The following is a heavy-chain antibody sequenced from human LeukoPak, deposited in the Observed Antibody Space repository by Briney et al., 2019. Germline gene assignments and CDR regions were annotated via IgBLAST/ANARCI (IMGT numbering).Heavy chain of an antibody. CDR3: ARGFLGRYFDWLLNEYYFDY. Sequence: ASVKVSCKASGYTFTSYGISWVRQAPGQGLEWMGWISAYNGNTNYAQKLQGRVTMTTDTSTSTAYRELRSLRSDDTAVYYCARGFLGRYFDWLLNEYYFDYWGQGTLVTVSS. CDR2: ISAYNGNT. V-gene: IGHV1-18*01. J-gene: IGHJ4*02. D-gene: IGHD3-9*01. CDR1: GYTFTSYG.